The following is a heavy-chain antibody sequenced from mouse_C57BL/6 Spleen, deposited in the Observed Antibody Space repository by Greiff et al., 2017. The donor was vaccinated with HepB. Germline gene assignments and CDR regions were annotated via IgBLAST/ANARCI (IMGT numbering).Heavy chain of an antibody. J-gene: IGHJ2*01. CDR3: ARSRDYFDY. Sequence: VQLQQPGAELVRPGSSVKLSCKASGYTFTSYWMDWVKQRPGQGLEWIGNIYPSDSETNYNQKFKDKATLTVDKSSSTAYMQLSSLTSEDSAVYYCARSRDYFDYWGQGTTLTVSS. CDR1: GYTFTSYW. CDR2: IYPSDSET. V-gene: IGHV1-61*01.